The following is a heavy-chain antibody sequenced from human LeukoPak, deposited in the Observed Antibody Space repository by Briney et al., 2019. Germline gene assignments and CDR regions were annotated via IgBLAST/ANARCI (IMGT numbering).Heavy chain of an antibody. J-gene: IGHJ5*02. V-gene: IGHV4-4*09. CDR2: IYTSGST. Sequence: SETLSLTCTVSGGSISSYYWSWIRQPPGKGLEWIGYIYTSGSTNYNPSLKSRVTISVDTSKNQFSLKLSSVTAADTAVYYCAREMTTVTYNWFDPWGQGTLVTVSS. D-gene: IGHD4-17*01. CDR3: AREMTTVTYNWFDP. CDR1: GGSISSYY.